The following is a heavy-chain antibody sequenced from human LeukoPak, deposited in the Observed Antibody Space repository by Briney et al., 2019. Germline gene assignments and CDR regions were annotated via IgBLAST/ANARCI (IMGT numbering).Heavy chain of an antibody. J-gene: IGHJ4*02. CDR2: MNPNSGNT. CDR3: ASELRHQDY. Sequence: GASVKVSCKSSGYAFTSYDINWVRQATGQGLEWMGYMNPNSGNTGSAQKFQGRITMNRNTSISTAYLELSSLRSEDTAICYCASELRHQDYWGQGTLVTVSS. CDR1: GYAFTSYD. D-gene: IGHD2-15*01. V-gene: IGHV1-8*01.